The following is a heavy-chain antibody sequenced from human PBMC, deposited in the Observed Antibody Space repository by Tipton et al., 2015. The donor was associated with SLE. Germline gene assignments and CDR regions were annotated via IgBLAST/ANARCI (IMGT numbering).Heavy chain of an antibody. CDR3: ARTEQGTGSYYRLVFEI. J-gene: IGHJ4*02. CDR1: GGSFSGYY. D-gene: IGHD3-10*01. V-gene: IGHV4-34*01. CDR2: INHSGST. Sequence: TLSLTCAVYGGSFSGYYWSWIRQPPGKGLEWIGEINHSGSTNYNPSLKSRVTISVDTSKNQFSLKLSSVTAADTAVYCCARTEQGTGSYYRLVFEIWGQGTLVTVSS.